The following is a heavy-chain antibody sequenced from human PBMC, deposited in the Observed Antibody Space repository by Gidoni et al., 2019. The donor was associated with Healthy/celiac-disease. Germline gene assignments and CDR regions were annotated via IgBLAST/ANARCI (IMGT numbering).Heavy chain of an antibody. CDR2: IIPICGTA. CDR1: GGTFSSYA. V-gene: IGHV1-69*01. CDR3: ARVHADSSQQLVRMYYYYYMDV. J-gene: IGHJ6*03. D-gene: IGHD6-13*01. Sequence: QVQLVQSGAEVKKPGSSVKVSCKASGGTFSSYAISWVRQAPGQGLEWMGGIIPICGTANYAQKFQGRVTITADESTSTAYMELSSLRSEDTAVYYCARVHADSSQQLVRMYYYYYMDVWGKGTTVTVSS.